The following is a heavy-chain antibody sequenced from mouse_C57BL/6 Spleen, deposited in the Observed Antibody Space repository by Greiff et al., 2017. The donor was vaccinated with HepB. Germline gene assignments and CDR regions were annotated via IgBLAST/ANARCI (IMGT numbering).Heavy chain of an antibody. D-gene: IGHD2-5*01. V-gene: IGHV14-2*01. CDR1: GFNIKDYY. CDR3: ARLVYSNYPTQLIGYYAMDY. J-gene: IGHJ4*01. CDR2: IDPEDGET. Sequence: EVHLVESGAELVKPGASVKLSCTASGFNIKDYYMHWVKQRTEQGLEWIGRIDPEDGETKYAPKFQGKATITADTSSNTAYLQLSSLTSEDTAVYYCARLVYSNYPTQLIGYYAMDYWGQGTSVTVSS.